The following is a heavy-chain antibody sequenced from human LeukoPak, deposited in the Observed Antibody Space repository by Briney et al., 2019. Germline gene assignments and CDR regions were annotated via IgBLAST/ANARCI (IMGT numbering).Heavy chain of an antibody. J-gene: IGHJ3*02. V-gene: IGHV1-8*01. D-gene: IGHD5-24*01. CDR3: ARAPESRDGYNNAFDI. Sequence: ASVKVSCRASGYTFTSYDINWVRQATGQGLEWMGWMNPNSGNTGYAQKFQGRVTMTRNTSISTAYMELSSLRSEDTAVYYCARAPESRDGYNNAFDIWGQGTMVTVSS. CDR1: GYTFTSYD. CDR2: MNPNSGNT.